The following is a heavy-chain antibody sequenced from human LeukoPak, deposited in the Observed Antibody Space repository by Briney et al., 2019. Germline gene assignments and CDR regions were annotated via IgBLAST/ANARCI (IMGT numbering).Heavy chain of an antibody. CDR2: ISSNGGST. CDR1: GFTFSRYG. J-gene: IGHJ4*02. CDR3: AKGGIATAGGIDY. D-gene: IGHD6-13*01. V-gene: IGHV3-64*02. Sequence: GGSLRLSCAASGFTFSRYGMHWVRQAPGKGLEYVSAISSNGGSTYYADSVKGRFTISRDNSKNTLYLQMNSLRAEDTALYFCAKGGIATAGGIDYWGQGALVTVPS.